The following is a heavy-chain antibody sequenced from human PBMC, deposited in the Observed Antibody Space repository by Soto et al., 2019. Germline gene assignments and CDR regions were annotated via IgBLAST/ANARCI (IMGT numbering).Heavy chain of an antibody. V-gene: IGHV3-15*01. Sequence: EVQLVESGGGLIQAGGSLRLSCAASGFTVSSNYMSWVRQAPGKGLEWVGRIKSKTDGGTTDYAAPVKGRFTISRDDSKNTLYLQMNSLKTEDTAVYYCTTSRASYYYDSSGYYYFDYWGQGTLVTVSS. CDR1: GFTVSSNY. CDR3: TTSRASYYYDSSGYYYFDY. D-gene: IGHD3-22*01. CDR2: IKSKTDGGTT. J-gene: IGHJ4*02.